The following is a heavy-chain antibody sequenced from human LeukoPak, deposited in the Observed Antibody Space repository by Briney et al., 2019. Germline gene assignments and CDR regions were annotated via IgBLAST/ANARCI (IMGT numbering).Heavy chain of an antibody. CDR2: TYASGST. Sequence: PSETLSLTCTASGGSISSYYWSWIRQPPGKGLEWIGRTYASGSTNYNPSLKSRVTISVDTSKNQFSLKLSSVTDADTAVYYCARDRMTGYSSEAAFDIWGQGTMVTVSS. J-gene: IGHJ3*02. CDR3: ARDRMTGYSSEAAFDI. D-gene: IGHD3-9*01. CDR1: GGSISSYY. V-gene: IGHV4-4*08.